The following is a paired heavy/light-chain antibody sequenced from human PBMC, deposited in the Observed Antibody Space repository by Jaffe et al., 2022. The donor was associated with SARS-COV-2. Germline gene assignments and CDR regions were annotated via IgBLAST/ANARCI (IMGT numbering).Heavy chain of an antibody. CDR2: IIPFLNIA. CDR3: SREGATGSGYRPPDASDM. D-gene: IGHD1-26*01. V-gene: IGHV1-69*04. J-gene: IGHJ3*02. CDR1: GGSLSSYA. Sequence: QVQLVQSGAEVRKPGSSVKVSCKASGGSLSSYAFNWVRQAPGQGLEWMGRIIPFLNIANNAQKFQGRVTITADKSTSTVYMELNSLRSDDTAVYYCSREGATGSGYRPPDASDMWGQGTMVSVSS.
Light chain of an antibody. V-gene: IGKV4-1*01. CDR3: QQYYNTPLT. CDR2: WAS. CDR1: QSVLYSSSNNNH. Sequence: DIVMTQSPDSLAVSLGERVTINCKSSQSVLYSSSNNNHLAWYQQKPRHPPKLIIYWASTRESGVPDRFSGSGSGTDFTLTISSLQAEDVAVYYCQQYYNTPLTFGQGTKVEIK. J-gene: IGKJ1*01.